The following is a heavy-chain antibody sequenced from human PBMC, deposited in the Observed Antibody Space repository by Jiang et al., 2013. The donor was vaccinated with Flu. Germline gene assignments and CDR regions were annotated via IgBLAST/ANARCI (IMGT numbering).Heavy chain of an antibody. J-gene: IGHJ4*02. CDR2: ISYHGGDK. CDR1: GFPFRSYA. Sequence: VQLVESGGGVVQPERSLRLSCAASGFPFRSYAMHWVRRAPGKGLEWVAFISYHGGDKYYADSVKGRFTISRDNSKNTLYLQMNSLRFDDTAAYYCAREPAYYFDSWGQGTLVTVSS. CDR3: AREPAYYFDS. V-gene: IGHV3-30*01.